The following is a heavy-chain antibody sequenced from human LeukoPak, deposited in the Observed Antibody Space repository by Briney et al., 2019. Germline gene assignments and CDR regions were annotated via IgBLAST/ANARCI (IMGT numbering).Heavy chain of an antibody. CDR1: GYTFTGYY. V-gene: IGHV1-69*06. J-gene: IGHJ4*02. CDR3: ARDVATVTTEGDY. CDR2: IIPIFGTA. Sequence: GASVKVSCKASGYTFTGYYMHWVRQAPGQGLEWMGGIIPIFGTANYAQKFPGRVTITADKSTSTAYMELSSLRSEDTAVYYCARDVATVTTEGDYWGQGTLVTVSS. D-gene: IGHD4-17*01.